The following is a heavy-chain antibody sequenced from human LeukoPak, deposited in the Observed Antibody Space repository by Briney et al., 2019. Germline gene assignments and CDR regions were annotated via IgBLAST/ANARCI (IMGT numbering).Heavy chain of an antibody. V-gene: IGHV3-74*01. D-gene: IGHD1-1*01. J-gene: IGHJ6*02. CDR3: ARGPRLERHGMDV. CDR1: GFSFSSNW. CDR2: INSDGSII. Sequence: GGSLRLSCVASGFSFSSNWMHWVRQAPGKGLVWVSRINSDGSIISYADSVKGRFTISRDNAKNTLFLQMNSLRVEDTAVYFCARGPRLERHGMDVWGQGTTVTVSS.